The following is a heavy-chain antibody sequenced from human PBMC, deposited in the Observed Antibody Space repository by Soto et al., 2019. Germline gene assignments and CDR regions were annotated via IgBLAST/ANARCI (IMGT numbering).Heavy chain of an antibody. V-gene: IGHV1-2*02. CDR1: GYPVTAYY. D-gene: IGHD3-3*01. J-gene: IGHJ3*02. Sequence: QLHLVHSGAVVKKPGASVTVSCSASGYPVTAYYMHWVRQAPGRGLEWMGGINPATGAAKYTQTFQGRVTMTGDTSTSTVFMELSGLTSEDPAVFYCARGGGVGVAGSAAFDMWGQGTVVTVSS. CDR3: ARGGGVGVAGSAAFDM. CDR2: INPATGAA.